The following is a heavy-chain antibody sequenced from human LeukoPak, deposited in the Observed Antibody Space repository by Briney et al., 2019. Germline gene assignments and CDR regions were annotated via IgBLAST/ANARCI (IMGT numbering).Heavy chain of an antibody. V-gene: IGHV3-48*03. CDR1: GFTFSRYE. D-gene: IGHD2-15*01. Sequence: GGSLRLSCAASGFTFSRYEINWVRQAPGKGLEWISYISSSGSTIYYADSVKGRFTISRDNAKNSLYLQMNSLRVDDTAIYYCARDPNYCSVGWCYQNDAFDIWGQGTMVTVSS. CDR2: ISSSGSTI. J-gene: IGHJ3*02. CDR3: ARDPNYCSVGWCYQNDAFDI.